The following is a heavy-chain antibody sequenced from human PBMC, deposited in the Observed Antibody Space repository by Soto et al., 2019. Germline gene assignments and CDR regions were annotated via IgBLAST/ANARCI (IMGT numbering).Heavy chain of an antibody. D-gene: IGHD5-12*01. J-gene: IGHJ6*03. CDR3: ARGRRGYSGYTANYYYYYMDV. V-gene: IGHV1-3*01. Sequence: ASVKVSCKASGYTFTSYAMHWVRQAPGQRLEWMGWINAGNGNTKYSQKFQGRVTITRDTSASTAYMELSSLRSEDTAVYYCARGRRGYSGYTANYYYYYMDVWGKGTTVTVSS. CDR1: GYTFTSYA. CDR2: INAGNGNT.